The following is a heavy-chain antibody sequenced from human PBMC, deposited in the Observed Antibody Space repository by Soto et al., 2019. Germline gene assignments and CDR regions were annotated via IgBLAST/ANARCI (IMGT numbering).Heavy chain of an antibody. CDR1: GFTFNYFW. J-gene: IGHJ1*01. V-gene: IGHV3-74*01. Sequence: GGSLRLSCAASGFTFNYFWMHWVRQAPGKGLVWVSRIHSDGSSTTYADSVKGRFTISRDDAKNTLYLQMNSLTAEDTAVYYCARGNYGGFASWGQGTLVTVSS. CDR2: IHSDGSST. D-gene: IGHD4-17*01. CDR3: ARGNYGGFAS.